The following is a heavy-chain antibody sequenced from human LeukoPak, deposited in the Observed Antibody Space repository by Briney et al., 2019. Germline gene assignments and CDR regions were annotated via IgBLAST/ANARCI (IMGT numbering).Heavy chain of an antibody. CDR1: GYTFTSYY. Sequence: ASVKVSCKASGYTFTSYYMHWVRQAPGQGLEWMGIINPSGGSTSYAQQFQGRVTMTRDTSTSTVYMELSSLRFEDTAVYYCARGGGDYGGNSSARGDYWGQGTLVTVSS. CDR2: INPSGGST. J-gene: IGHJ4*02. CDR3: ARGGGDYGGNSSARGDY. V-gene: IGHV1-46*01. D-gene: IGHD4-23*01.